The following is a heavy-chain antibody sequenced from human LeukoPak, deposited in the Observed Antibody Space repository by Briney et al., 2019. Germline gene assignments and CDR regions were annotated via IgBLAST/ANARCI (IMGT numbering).Heavy chain of an antibody. D-gene: IGHD5-12*01. Sequence: SETLSLTCTVSGGSVSSYYWSWIRQPPGKGLEWIGYIYYSGRTNYNPSLKSRVIISVDTSKNQFSLKLSSVTAADTAVYYCARHYEHFDYWGQGTLVTVSS. J-gene: IGHJ4*02. V-gene: IGHV4-59*08. CDR2: IYYSGRT. CDR1: GGSVSSYY. CDR3: ARHYEHFDY.